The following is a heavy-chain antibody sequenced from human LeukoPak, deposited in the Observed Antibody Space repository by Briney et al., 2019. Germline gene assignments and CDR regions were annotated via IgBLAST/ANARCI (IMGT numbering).Heavy chain of an antibody. CDR2: INPSGGST. D-gene: IGHD1-26*01. CDR1: GYTFTSYY. V-gene: IGHV1-46*01. CDR3: AWGSHTNSGSYWGAFDI. J-gene: IGHJ3*02. Sequence: ASVKVSCKASGYTFTSYYMHWVRQAPGQGLEWMGIINPSGGSTSYAQKFQGRVTMTRDTSTSTVYMELSSLRSEDTAVYYCAWGSHTNSGSYWGAFDIWGQGTMVTVSS.